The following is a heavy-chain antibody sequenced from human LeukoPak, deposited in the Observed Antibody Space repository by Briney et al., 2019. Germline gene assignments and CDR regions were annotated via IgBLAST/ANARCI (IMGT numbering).Heavy chain of an antibody. J-gene: IGHJ4*02. CDR3: ATDPEVLVMVRAVIITQRGN. Sequence: ASGKMSCTVSGYAFTDYYIHWGQHAPRKGLEWVGLVEPEDGETIYAEKLQRRVTISADTSTDTAYIELSSLRSQDTPVYYCATDPEVLVMVRAVIITQRGNWGQGTLVTVSS. CDR2: VEPEDGET. CDR1: GYAFTDYY. D-gene: IGHD3-10*01. V-gene: IGHV1-69-2*01.